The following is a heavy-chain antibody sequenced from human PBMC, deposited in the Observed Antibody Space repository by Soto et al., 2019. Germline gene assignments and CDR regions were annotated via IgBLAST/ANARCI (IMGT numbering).Heavy chain of an antibody. V-gene: IGHV3-30*18. CDR2: ISNDGSKT. CDR1: GFTFNSYA. D-gene: IGHD3-3*01. Sequence: QVQLVESGGGVVQPGKSLRLSCATSGFTFNSYALHWVRQAPGKGLEWVALISNDGSKTFYADSVKGRFTISRDTAKNTLFLQMNSLTTEDTAVYFCAKAGEIFGLVFFAYLDFWGQGTLVAVSS. J-gene: IGHJ4*02. CDR3: AKAGEIFGLVFFAYLDF.